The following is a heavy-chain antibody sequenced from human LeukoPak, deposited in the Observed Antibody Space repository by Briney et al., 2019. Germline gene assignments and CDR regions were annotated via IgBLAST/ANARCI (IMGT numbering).Heavy chain of an antibody. Sequence: SETLSLTCTVSGGSISSSSYYWGWIRQPPGKGLEWIGSIYYSGSTYYNPSLKSRVTISVDTSKNQFSLKLSSVTAADTAVYYCASVLRYFDWLPLFDYWGQGTLVTVSS. D-gene: IGHD3-9*01. CDR2: IYYSGST. J-gene: IGHJ4*02. CDR3: ASVLRYFDWLPLFDY. CDR1: GGSISSSSYY. V-gene: IGHV4-39*01.